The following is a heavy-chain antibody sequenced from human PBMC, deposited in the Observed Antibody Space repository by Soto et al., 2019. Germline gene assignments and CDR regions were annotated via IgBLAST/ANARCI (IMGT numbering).Heavy chain of an antibody. CDR2: NNHSGST. J-gene: IGHJ2*01. Sequence: QVQLQQWGAGLLKPSETLSLTCAVYGGSFSGYYWSWIRQPPGKGLEWIGENNHSGSTNYNPSLKSRVTISVDTSKNQCSLKLSSVTAADTAVYYCARGRIAAAGTFDLWGRGTLVTVSS. CDR1: GGSFSGYY. V-gene: IGHV4-34*01. CDR3: ARGRIAAAGTFDL. D-gene: IGHD6-13*01.